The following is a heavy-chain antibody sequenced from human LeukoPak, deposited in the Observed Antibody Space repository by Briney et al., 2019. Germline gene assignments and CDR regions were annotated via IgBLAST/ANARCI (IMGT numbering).Heavy chain of an antibody. J-gene: IGHJ5*02. D-gene: IGHD5-18*01. CDR2: ISSSSSYI. V-gene: IGHV3-21*01. Sequence: GGSLRLSCAASGFTFSSYAMSWVRQAPGKGLEWVSSISSSSSYIYYADSVKGRFTISRDNAKNSLYLQMNSLRAEDTAVYYCARAGDTAMVTWWFDPWGQGTLVTVSS. CDR1: GFTFSSYA. CDR3: ARAGDTAMVTWWFDP.